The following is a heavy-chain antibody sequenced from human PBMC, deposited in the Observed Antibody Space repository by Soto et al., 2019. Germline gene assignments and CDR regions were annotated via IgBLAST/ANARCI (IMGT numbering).Heavy chain of an antibody. CDR3: TRHGSGDYFLFDP. Sequence: EVQLVESGGGLVQPGGSLRLSCAASGFTFSRYWMHWVRQAPGKGLEWVSRASPDGTSTSYADSVKGRFTISSDNAKNTLFMQVNSLRAEDTAVYYCTRHGSGDYFLFDPWGQGTLVTVSS. CDR1: GFTFSRYW. D-gene: IGHD3-10*01. V-gene: IGHV3-74*01. J-gene: IGHJ5*02. CDR2: ASPDGTST.